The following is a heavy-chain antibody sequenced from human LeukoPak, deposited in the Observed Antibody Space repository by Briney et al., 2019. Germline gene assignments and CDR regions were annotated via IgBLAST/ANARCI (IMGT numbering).Heavy chain of an antibody. CDR2: MNPNTGNT. Sequence: ASVKVSCKPSGYTFPSYDINWVRQAPGQGFEWMGWMNPNTGNTGYAQKLQGRVTMTRSTSIGTAYMELSSLRSEDTAVYYCARAPREWGFDYWGLGTLVTVSS. CDR3: ARAPREWGFDY. V-gene: IGHV1-8*01. CDR1: GYTFPSYD. D-gene: IGHD7-27*01. J-gene: IGHJ4*02.